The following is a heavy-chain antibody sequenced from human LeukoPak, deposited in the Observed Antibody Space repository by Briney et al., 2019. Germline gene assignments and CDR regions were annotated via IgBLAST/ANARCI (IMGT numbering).Heavy chain of an antibody. J-gene: IGHJ3*02. Sequence: PGRSLRLSCAASGFTFSNYAIHWVRQAPGKGLEWVAVIWYDGSNKYYADSVKGRFTISRDNSKNTLYLQMNSLRAEDTAVYYCARVGIHYYGSGSYQGDAFDIWGQGTMVTVSS. V-gene: IGHV3-33*01. CDR3: ARVGIHYYGSGSYQGDAFDI. CDR1: GFTFSNYA. D-gene: IGHD3-10*01. CDR2: IWYDGSNK.